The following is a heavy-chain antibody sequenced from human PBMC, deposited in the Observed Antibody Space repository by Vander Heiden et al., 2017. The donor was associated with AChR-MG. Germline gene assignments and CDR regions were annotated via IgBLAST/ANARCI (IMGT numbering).Heavy chain of an antibody. V-gene: IGHV1-18*01. CDR3: ARGLRFLEGYPHYFDP. D-gene: IGHD3-3*01. CDR1: GYMFRSYG. J-gene: IGHJ5*02. Sequence: QVHLVQSGAEVKRPGASVKVACKASGYMFRSYGIGWMRQAPGQGLEWMGWIRPNGHRNYGEKFQGRVTVTTDTSTTTAYMELTNLRDDDTAVYYCARGLRFLEGYPHYFDPWGQGTLVTVAS. CDR2: IRPNGHR.